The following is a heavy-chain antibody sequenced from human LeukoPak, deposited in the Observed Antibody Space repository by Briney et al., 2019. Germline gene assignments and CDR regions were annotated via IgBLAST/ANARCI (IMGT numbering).Heavy chain of an antibody. CDR3: ARVVAARDYFDY. J-gene: IGHJ4*02. CDR1: GFTFRSYE. Sequence: PGGSLRLSCAASGFTFRSYEMNWVRQAPAKGREWVSYISSSGSTIYYADSVKGRFTISRDNAKNSLYLQMNSLRAEDTAVYYCARVVAARDYFDYWGQGTLVTVSS. CDR2: ISSSGSTI. V-gene: IGHV3-48*03. D-gene: IGHD2-15*01.